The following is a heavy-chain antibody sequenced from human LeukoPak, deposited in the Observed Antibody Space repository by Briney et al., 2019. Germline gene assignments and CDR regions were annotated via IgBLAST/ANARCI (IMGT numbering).Heavy chain of an antibody. V-gene: IGHV1-18*01. CDR2: ISAYNGNT. CDR3: ARETSSPIVGGSYFDY. D-gene: IGHD1-26*01. Sequence: ASVKVSCKASGYTFTSYGISWVRQAPGQGLEWMGWISAYNGNTNYAQKLQGRVTMTTDTSTSTAYMELRSLRSDDTAVYYCARETSSPIVGGSYFDYWGQGTLVTVSS. J-gene: IGHJ4*02. CDR1: GYTFTSYG.